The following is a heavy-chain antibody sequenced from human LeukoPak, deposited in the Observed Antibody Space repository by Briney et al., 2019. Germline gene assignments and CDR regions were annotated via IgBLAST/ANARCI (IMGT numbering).Heavy chain of an antibody. J-gene: IGHJ4*02. V-gene: IGHV3-9*01. Sequence: PGGSLRLSCAASGFTFDDYAVHWVRQAPGKGLEWVSGISWNSGSIGYADSVKGRFTISRDNAKNSLYLQMNSLRAEDTALYYCAKDRLTHGGNSYIDYWGQGTLVTVSS. CDR2: ISWNSGSI. D-gene: IGHD4-23*01. CDR3: AKDRLTHGGNSYIDY. CDR1: GFTFDDYA.